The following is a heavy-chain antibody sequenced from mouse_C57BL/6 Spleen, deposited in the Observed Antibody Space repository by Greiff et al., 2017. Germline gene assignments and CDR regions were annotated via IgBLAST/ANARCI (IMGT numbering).Heavy chain of an antibody. V-gene: IGHV5-17*01. D-gene: IGHD2-4*01. Sequence: DVKLVESGGGLVKPGGSLKLSCAASGFTFSDYGMHWVRQAPEKGLEWVAYISSGSSTIYYADTVKGRFTISRGNAKNTLFLQMTSLRSEDTAMYSCARVYYDYDGFAYWGQGTLVTVSA. J-gene: IGHJ3*01. CDR3: ARVYYDYDGFAY. CDR2: ISSGSSTI. CDR1: GFTFSDYG.